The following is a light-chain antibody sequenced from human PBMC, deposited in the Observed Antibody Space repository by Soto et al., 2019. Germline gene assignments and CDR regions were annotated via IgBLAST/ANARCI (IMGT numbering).Light chain of an antibody. Sequence: DIQLTQSPSFLSASVGARVTITCRASQGISRYLAWYQQKPGKAPKLLIYAASTLQSGVPSRFSGSGSGTEFTLTISCLQPDDFAAYYCQQLNNYPLTFGGGTKVDIK. CDR2: AAS. V-gene: IGKV1-9*01. J-gene: IGKJ4*01. CDR3: QQLNNYPLT. CDR1: QGISRY.